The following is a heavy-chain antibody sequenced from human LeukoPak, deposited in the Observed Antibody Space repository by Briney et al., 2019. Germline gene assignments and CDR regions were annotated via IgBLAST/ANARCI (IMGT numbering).Heavy chain of an antibody. J-gene: IGHJ4*02. CDR3: ARDRIQLWLNPTSFDY. CDR1: GYTFTSYD. Sequence: ASVKVSCKASGYTFTSYDINWVRQATGQGLEWMGWMNPNSGNTGYAQKFQGRVTMTRNTSISTAYMELSSLRSEDTAVYYCARDRIQLWLNPTSFDYWGQGTLVTVSS. CDR2: MNPNSGNT. V-gene: IGHV1-8*01. D-gene: IGHD5-18*01.